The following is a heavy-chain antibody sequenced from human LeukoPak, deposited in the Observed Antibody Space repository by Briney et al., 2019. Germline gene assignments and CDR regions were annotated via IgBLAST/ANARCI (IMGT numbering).Heavy chain of an antibody. CDR3: ARDYYDSSGYYLRFYYYYGMDV. V-gene: IGHV3-30-3*01. J-gene: IGHJ6*02. Sequence: PGGSLRLSCAASGFTFSSYAMHWVRQAPGKGLEWVAVISYDGSNKYYADSVKGRFTISRDNSKNTLYLQMNSLRAEDTAVYYCARDYYDSSGYYLRFYYYYGMDVWGQGTTVTVSS. D-gene: IGHD3-22*01. CDR1: GFTFSSYA. CDR2: ISYDGSNK.